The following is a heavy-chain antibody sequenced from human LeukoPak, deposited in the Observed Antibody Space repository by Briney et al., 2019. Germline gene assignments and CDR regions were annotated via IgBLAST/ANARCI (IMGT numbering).Heavy chain of an antibody. CDR1: GYTFNNYY. D-gene: IGHD5-12*01. CDR3: TREARAGNWFDP. V-gene: IGHV1-2*02. Sequence: ASVKVSCKASGYTFNNYYIHWVRQAPGQGLEWMGWINPDSGDTNYVQKFQGRVTMTRDTSINTLYMELSRLTYDDTATFYCTREARAGNWFDPWGQGTLITVS. J-gene: IGHJ5*02. CDR2: INPDSGDT.